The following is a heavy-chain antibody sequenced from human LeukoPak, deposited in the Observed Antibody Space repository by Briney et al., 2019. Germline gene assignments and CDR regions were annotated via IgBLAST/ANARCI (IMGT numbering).Heavy chain of an antibody. CDR3: ATVVVITTPSTWFDP. CDR1: GYTLTELS. J-gene: IGHJ5*02. CDR2: FDPEDGET. V-gene: IGHV1-24*01. Sequence: ASVKVSCKVSGYTLTELSMHWVRQAPGKGLEWMGGFDPEDGETIYAQKFQGRVTMTEDTSTDTAYMELSSLRPEDTAVYYCATVVVITTPSTWFDPWGQGTLVTVSS. D-gene: IGHD3-22*01.